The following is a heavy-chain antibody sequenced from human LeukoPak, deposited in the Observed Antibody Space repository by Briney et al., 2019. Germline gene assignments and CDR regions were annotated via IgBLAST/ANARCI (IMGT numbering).Heavy chain of an antibody. V-gene: IGHV3-7*04. D-gene: IGHD5-24*01. CDR1: GFPFSSYW. CDR3: TRVGYIDEGIDY. J-gene: IGHJ4*02. Sequence: GGSLRLSCVASGFPFSSYWMTWVRQAPGKGLEWVANIKQDGSKKSYVDSVKGRFTISRDNAKNSLYLQMNSLRAEGTAIYYCTRVGYIDEGIDYWGQGTLVTVSS. CDR2: IKQDGSKK.